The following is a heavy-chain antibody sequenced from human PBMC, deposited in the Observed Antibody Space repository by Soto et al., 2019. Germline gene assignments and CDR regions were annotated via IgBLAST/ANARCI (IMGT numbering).Heavy chain of an antibody. D-gene: IGHD2-8*01. CDR2: IKSKTDGGTT. Sequence: GGSLRLSCAASGFTFSNAWMNWVRQAPGKGLEWVGRIKSKTDGGTTDYAAPVKGRFTISRDDSKNTLYLQMNSLKTEDTAVYYCTTGYCTNGVCYTSAQDYFDYWGQGTLVTVSS. CDR1: GFTFSNAW. J-gene: IGHJ4*02. CDR3: TTGYCTNGVCYTSAQDYFDY. V-gene: IGHV3-15*07.